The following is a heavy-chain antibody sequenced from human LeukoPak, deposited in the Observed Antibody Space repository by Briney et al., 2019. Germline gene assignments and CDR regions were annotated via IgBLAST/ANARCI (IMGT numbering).Heavy chain of an antibody. CDR2: MNPNSGTT. CDR1: GYTFTSYD. CDR3: ARVGRDGYNYYFDF. J-gene: IGHJ4*02. V-gene: IGHV1-8*03. Sequence: VAPVKVSCKASGYTFTSYDINGVRQPTGQGLEGMGWMNPNSGTTGYAQKFQGRVTITRNPSISPDYMELSSLRSEDTAVYYCARVGRDGYNYYFDFWGQGTLVTVSS. D-gene: IGHD5-24*01.